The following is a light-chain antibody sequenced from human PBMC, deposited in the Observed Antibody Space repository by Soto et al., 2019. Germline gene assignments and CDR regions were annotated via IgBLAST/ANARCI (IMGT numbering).Light chain of an antibody. V-gene: IGKV1-39*01. CDR2: GAS. CDR1: QSISRS. CDR3: QESYTALWGT. J-gene: IGKJ1*01. Sequence: DIQMTQSPSSLSASVGDRVTITCRASQSISRSLNWYQRKLGKVPKVLIYGASSLQSGVPSRFSGSGSGTDFTLTISSLQPEDCATYYCQESYTALWGTFGQGTRVEI.